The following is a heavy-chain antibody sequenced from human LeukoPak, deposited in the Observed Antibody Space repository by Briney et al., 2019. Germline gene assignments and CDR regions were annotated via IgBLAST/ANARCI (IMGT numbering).Heavy chain of an antibody. D-gene: IGHD3-3*01. J-gene: IGHJ3*02. V-gene: IGHV3-23*01. Sequence: PGGSLRLSCAASGFTFSSYAMSWVRQAPGKGLEWVSAISGSGGSTYYADSVKGRFTISRDNSKNTLYLQMNSLRAEDTAVYYCAKGGQLRFPGISTGDAFDIWGQGTMVTVSS. CDR2: ISGSGGST. CDR3: AKGGQLRFPGISTGDAFDI. CDR1: GFTFSSYA.